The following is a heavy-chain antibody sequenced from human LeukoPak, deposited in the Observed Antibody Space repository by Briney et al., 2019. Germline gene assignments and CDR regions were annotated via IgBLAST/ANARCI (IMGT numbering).Heavy chain of an antibody. CDR2: IYTSGST. J-gene: IGHJ4*02. CDR1: GGPISGYY. Sequence: PSETLSLTCTVSGGPISGYYWSWIRQPAGKGLEGIGHIYTSGSTIYNPSLKSRVTISVDTSKNQFSLKLSSVTAADTAVYYCARHVGYCSGGSCYGAYYFDYWGQGTLVTVSS. V-gene: IGHV4-4*08. CDR3: ARHVGYCSGGSCYGAYYFDY. D-gene: IGHD2-15*01.